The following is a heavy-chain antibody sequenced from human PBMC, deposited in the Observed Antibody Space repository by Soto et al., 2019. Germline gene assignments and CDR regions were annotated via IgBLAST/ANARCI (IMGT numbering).Heavy chain of an antibody. D-gene: IGHD6-19*01. CDR3: ARDQSRGWYVYYYYYGMDV. CDR1: GYTFTSYA. Sequence: QVQLVQSGAEVKKPGASVKVSCKASGYTFTSYAMHWVRQAPGQRLEWMGWINAGNGNTKYSQKFQGRVTITRDTSASTAYMELSSLRSEDTAVYYCARDQSRGWYVYYYYYGMDVWGQGTTVTVSS. CDR2: INAGNGNT. V-gene: IGHV1-3*01. J-gene: IGHJ6*02.